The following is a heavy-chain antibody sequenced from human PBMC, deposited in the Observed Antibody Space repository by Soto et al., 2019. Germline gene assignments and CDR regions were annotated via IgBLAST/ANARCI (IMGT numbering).Heavy chain of an antibody. CDR1: RYTFTSYY. J-gene: IGHJ6*03. D-gene: IGHD3-9*01. Sequence: SAKVSCKASRYTFTSYYMHWVRQAPGQGPEWMGIINPSGGSTSYAQKFQGRVTMTSDTSTSTVYMELSSLRSEDTAVYYSARGPLGYDILTGPTPLDYYFYMDVWGKGTTVTVSS. CDR2: INPSGGST. V-gene: IGHV1-46*01. CDR3: ARGPLGYDILTGPTPLDYYFYMDV.